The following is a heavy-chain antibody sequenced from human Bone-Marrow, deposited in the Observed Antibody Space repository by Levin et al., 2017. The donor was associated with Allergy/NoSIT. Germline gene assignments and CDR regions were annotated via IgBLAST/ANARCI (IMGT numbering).Heavy chain of an antibody. J-gene: IGHJ5*02. CDR2: INHSGST. CDR1: GGSFSDYY. CDR3: GRRGRGYNGYATGGFDP. Sequence: SETLSLTCAVYGGSFSDYYWSWIRQPPGKGLEWIGEINHSGSTNYNPSLKSRVTISVDTSKNQFSLKLSSVTDADTAVYYCGRRGRGYNGYATGGFDPWGQGTLVTVSS. V-gene: IGHV4-34*01. D-gene: IGHD5-12*01.